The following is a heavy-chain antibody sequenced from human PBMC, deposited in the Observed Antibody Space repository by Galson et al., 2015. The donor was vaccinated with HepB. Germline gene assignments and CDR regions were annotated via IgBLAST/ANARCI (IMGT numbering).Heavy chain of an antibody. CDR3: ARGTTGFDY. CDR2: IYTDTGKT. CDR1: GYTFTNNA. J-gene: IGHJ4*02. Sequence: SVKVSCKASGYTFTNNALHWVRQAPGQRPDWMGFIYTDTGKTKYSQKLQGRVTITRDTSTSTAYMELTSLRSEDTALYYCARGTTGFDYWGQGTLVTVSS. V-gene: IGHV1-3*04. D-gene: IGHD1-1*01.